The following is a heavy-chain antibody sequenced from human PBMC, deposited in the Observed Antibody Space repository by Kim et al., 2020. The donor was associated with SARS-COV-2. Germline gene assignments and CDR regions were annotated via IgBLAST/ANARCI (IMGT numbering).Heavy chain of an antibody. J-gene: IGHJ4*02. D-gene: IGHD2-2*02. Sequence: GEAVKGRFTISRDKSKNTLYLQMNSLRAADTAVYYCAKGRSTSCYTDFDCWGQGTLVTVSS. V-gene: IGHV3-23*01. CDR3: AKGRSTSCYTDFDC.